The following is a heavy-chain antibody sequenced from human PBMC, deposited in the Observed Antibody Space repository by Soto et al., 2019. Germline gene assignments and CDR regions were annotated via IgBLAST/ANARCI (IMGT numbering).Heavy chain of an antibody. CDR3: ASIAAPGTTHFDF. Sequence: PQETCSDSCTVSAGSIGSSCNYWGWIRQSPGKGLEWIGNIYYSGNTFYNPSLKSRVTISVDTSKNQFYLHLSSVTAADTAIFYCASIAAPGTTHFDFWGQVTLVTVS. V-gene: IGHV4-39*01. CDR1: AGSIGSSCNY. D-gene: IGHD6-13*01. J-gene: IGHJ4*02. CDR2: IYYSGNT.